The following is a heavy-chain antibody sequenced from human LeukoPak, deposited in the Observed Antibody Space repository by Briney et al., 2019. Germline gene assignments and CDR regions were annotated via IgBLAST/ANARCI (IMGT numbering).Heavy chain of an antibody. Sequence: ASVKVSCKASGHTFTGYYMHWVRQAPGQGLEWMGWINPNSGGTNYAQKFQGRVTMTRDTSISTAYMELSRLRSDDTAVYYCASLSSGYYPHDYWGQGTLVTVSS. CDR3: ASLSSGYYPHDY. D-gene: IGHD3-22*01. CDR2: INPNSGGT. J-gene: IGHJ4*02. V-gene: IGHV1-2*02. CDR1: GHTFTGYY.